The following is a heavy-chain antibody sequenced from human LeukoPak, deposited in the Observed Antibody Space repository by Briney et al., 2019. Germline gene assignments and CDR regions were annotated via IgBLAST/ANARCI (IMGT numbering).Heavy chain of an antibody. CDR3: ARWRGSTSERSDY. J-gene: IGHJ4*02. D-gene: IGHD2-2*01. CDR1: GFTFSDYW. Sequence: GGSLRLSCTASGFTFSDYWMTWVRQAPGKGLEGVANIKQDGSAKYYVDSVKGRFTISRDNDKNSLYLQMDSLRVEDTATYYCARWRGSTSERSDYWGQGTLVTVSS. CDR2: IKQDGSAK. V-gene: IGHV3-7*01.